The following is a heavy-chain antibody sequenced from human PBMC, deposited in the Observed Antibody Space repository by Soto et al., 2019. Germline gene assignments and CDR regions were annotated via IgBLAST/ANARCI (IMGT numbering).Heavy chain of an antibody. Sequence: VQLLESGGGLVQPGGSLRLSCAASGFTFSSYAMHWVRQAPGKGLEWVAVISYDGSNKYYADSVKGRFTISRDNSKNTLYLQMNSLRAEDTAVYYCAKSRNYDYYYGMDVWGQGTTVTVSS. D-gene: IGHD4-4*01. V-gene: IGHV3-30-3*02. CDR2: ISYDGSNK. CDR1: GFTFSSYA. CDR3: AKSRNYDYYYGMDV. J-gene: IGHJ6*02.